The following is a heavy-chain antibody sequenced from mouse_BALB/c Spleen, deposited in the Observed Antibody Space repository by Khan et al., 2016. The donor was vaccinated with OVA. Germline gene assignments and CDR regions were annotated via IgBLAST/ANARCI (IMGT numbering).Heavy chain of an antibody. J-gene: IGHJ4*01. V-gene: IGHV5-12*02. CDR3: TRQLYGAMDY. CDR2: ISNGGGNT. D-gene: IGHD2-12*01. Sequence: EVELVESGGGLVQPGGSLKLSCATSGFTFSDYYMYWVRQTPEKRLEWVAYISNGGGNTYYPDTVKGRFTISRDNAENTLYLQMSRLKSEDIAMYYCTRQLYGAMDYWGQGTSVTVSS. CDR1: GFTFSDYY.